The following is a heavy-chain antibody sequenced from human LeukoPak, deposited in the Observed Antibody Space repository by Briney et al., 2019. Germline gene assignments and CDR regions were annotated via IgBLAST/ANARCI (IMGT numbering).Heavy chain of an antibody. D-gene: IGHD3-22*01. V-gene: IGHV4-31*03. Sequence: PSETLSVTCTVSGGSISSGGYYWSWIRQHPGKGLEWIGYIYYSGSTYYNPPLKSRVTISVDTSKNQFSLKLSSVTAADTAVYYCARDLRPNYYDSSGYYRDAFDIWGQGTMVTVSS. J-gene: IGHJ3*02. CDR1: GGSISSGGYY. CDR3: ARDLRPNYYDSSGYYRDAFDI. CDR2: IYYSGST.